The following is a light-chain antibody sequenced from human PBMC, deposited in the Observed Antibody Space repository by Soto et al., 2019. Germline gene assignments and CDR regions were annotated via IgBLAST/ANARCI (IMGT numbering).Light chain of an antibody. J-gene: IGLJ2*01. V-gene: IGLV4-69*01. CDR3: QTWGTGIPV. Sequence: QSVLTQSPSASASLGASVKLTCTLSSGHTYYAIAWHQQQPEKGPRYLMNLNSDGSHSRGDGIPDRFSGSSSGAERYLTITSLPSEDEADYDCQTWGTGIPVFGGGTKLTVL. CDR1: SGHTYYA. CDR2: LNSDGSH.